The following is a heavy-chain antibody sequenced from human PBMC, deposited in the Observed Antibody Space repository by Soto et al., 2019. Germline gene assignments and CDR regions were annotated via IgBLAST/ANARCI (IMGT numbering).Heavy chain of an antibody. D-gene: IGHD6-13*01. CDR3: TTGFATAVYYFDY. J-gene: IGHJ4*02. CDR2: IKSNTDGGTT. V-gene: IGHV3-15*01. Sequence: PGGSLRLSCAASGFTFHNAWMSWVRQAPGKGLEWLGRIKSNTDGGTTDYAAPVKDRFTISRDDSRNTLYLEMNSLKSEDTAVYYCTTGFATAVYYFDYWGQGT. CDR1: GFTFHNAW.